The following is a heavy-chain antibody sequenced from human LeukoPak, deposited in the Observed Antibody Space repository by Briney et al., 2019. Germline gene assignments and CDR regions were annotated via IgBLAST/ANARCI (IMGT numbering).Heavy chain of an antibody. D-gene: IGHD6-13*01. Sequence: SETLSLTCTVSGGSISSGGYYWSWIRQHPGKGLEWVGYIYYSGSAYYNPSLKSRITISVDTSKNQFSLKLSSVTAADTAVYYCAKDRSDVSPNYMAAAGTWYFDLWGRGTLVTVSS. CDR3: AKDRSDVSPNYMAAAGTWYFDL. CDR2: IYYSGSA. CDR1: GGSISSGGYY. V-gene: IGHV4-31*03. J-gene: IGHJ2*01.